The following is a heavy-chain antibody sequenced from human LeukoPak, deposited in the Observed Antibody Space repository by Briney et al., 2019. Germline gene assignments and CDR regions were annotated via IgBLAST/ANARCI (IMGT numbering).Heavy chain of an antibody. J-gene: IGHJ4*02. D-gene: IGHD1-1*01. V-gene: IGHV3-33*01. CDR3: ATDKGTAPFDY. CDR1: GFTFFKYG. Sequence: GGSLRLSCEPSGFTFFKYGMHWVRQAPGKGLEWVAVIWADGSNKIYADSVKGRFTISRDNSKNRLYLQMDSLRAEDTAVYYCATDKGTAPFDYWGQGTLVTVSS. CDR2: IWADGSNK.